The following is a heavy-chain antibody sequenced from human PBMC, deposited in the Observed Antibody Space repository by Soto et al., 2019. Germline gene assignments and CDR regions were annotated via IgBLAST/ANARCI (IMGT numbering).Heavy chain of an antibody. CDR1: GYTFTSYD. CDR2: MNPNSGNT. D-gene: IGHD2-15*01. J-gene: IGHJ3*02. V-gene: IGHV1-8*01. Sequence: QVQLVQSGAEVKKPGASVKVSCKASGYTFTSYDINWVRQATGQGLEWMGWMNPNSGNTGYAQKFQGRVTMTRNTSISTAYMELSSLRSEDTAVYYCARGRLIVVVVAASDAFDIWGQGTMVTVSS. CDR3: ARGRLIVVVVAASDAFDI.